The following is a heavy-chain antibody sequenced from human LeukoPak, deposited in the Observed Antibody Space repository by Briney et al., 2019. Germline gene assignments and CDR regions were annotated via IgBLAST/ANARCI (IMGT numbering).Heavy chain of an antibody. D-gene: IGHD6-13*01. CDR1: GFTFEDYA. Sequence: GGSLRLSCAASGFTFEDYAMYWVRQAPGKGMEWVSGISWNSGNVGYADSVKGRFTISRDNSKNTLYLQMNSLRAEDTAVYYCARSDTPWGSWSYFDYWGQGTLVTVSS. CDR3: ARSDTPWGSWSYFDY. J-gene: IGHJ4*02. V-gene: IGHV3-9*01. CDR2: ISWNSGNV.